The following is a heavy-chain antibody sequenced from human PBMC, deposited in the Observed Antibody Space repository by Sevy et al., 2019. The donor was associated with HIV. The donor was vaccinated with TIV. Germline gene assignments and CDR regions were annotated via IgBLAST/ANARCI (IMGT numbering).Heavy chain of an antibody. CDR2: INPNSGDT. CDR1: GYSFTAYY. V-gene: IGHV1-2*02. J-gene: IGHJ6*02. D-gene: IGHD3-3*01. Sequence: ASVKVSCKASGYSFTAYYMHWVRQAPGHGLEWMGWINPNSGDTEYAQKFQGRVTMTTDTSINTAYMELSRLRSDETAVFYCARDRMIIGGQGGMDVWGQGTTVTVSS. CDR3: ARDRMIIGGQGGMDV.